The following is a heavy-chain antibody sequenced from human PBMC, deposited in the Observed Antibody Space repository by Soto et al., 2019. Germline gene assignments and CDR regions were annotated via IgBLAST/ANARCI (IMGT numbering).Heavy chain of an antibody. CDR2: IIPIFGTA. J-gene: IGHJ2*01. Sequence: QVQLVQSGAEVKKPGSSVKVSCKASGGTFSSYAISWVRQAPGQGLEWMGGIIPIFGTANYAQKFQGRVTITADESTSTAYRELSSLGSEDTAVYYCARAAAYCGGDCYSHWYFDLWGRGTLVTVSS. V-gene: IGHV1-69*12. CDR3: ARAAAYCGGDCYSHWYFDL. CDR1: GGTFSSYA. D-gene: IGHD2-21*02.